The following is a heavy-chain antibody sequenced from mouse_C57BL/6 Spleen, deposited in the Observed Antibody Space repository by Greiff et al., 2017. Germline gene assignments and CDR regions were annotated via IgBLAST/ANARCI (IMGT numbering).Heavy chain of an antibody. CDR1: GYTFTDYY. Sequence: VQLQQSGAELVRPGASVKLSCKASGYTFTDYYINWVKQRPGQGLEWIARIYPGSGNTYYNEKFKGKATLTAEKSSSTAYMQLSSLTSEDSAVYFCARGSYGSSWFAYWGQGTLVTVSA. J-gene: IGHJ3*01. CDR3: ARGSYGSSWFAY. CDR2: IYPGSGNT. V-gene: IGHV1-76*01. D-gene: IGHD1-1*01.